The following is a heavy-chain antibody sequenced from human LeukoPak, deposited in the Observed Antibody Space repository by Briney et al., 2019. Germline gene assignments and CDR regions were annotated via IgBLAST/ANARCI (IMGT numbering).Heavy chain of an antibody. V-gene: IGHV3-23*01. J-gene: IGHJ4*02. CDR2: IFPSGGEI. CDR3: ATYRQVLLPFES. CDR1: GFTFSTFA. D-gene: IGHD2-8*02. Sequence: GGSLRPSCAASGFTFSTFAMIWVRQPPGKGLEWVSSIFPSGGEIHYADSVRGRFTISRYNSKSTLSLQMNSLRAEDTAIYYCATYRQVLLPFESWGQGTLVTVSS.